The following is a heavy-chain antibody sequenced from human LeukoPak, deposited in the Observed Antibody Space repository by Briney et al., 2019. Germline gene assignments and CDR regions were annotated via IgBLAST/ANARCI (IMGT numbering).Heavy chain of an antibody. CDR2: ISYDGSNK. V-gene: IGHV3-30-3*01. CDR1: GFTFSSYA. CDR3: ARAVYSSSWYLGYDY. Sequence: GRSLRLSCAASGFTFSSYAMHWVRQAPGKGLEWVAVISYDGSNKYYADSVKGRFTISRDNSRNTLYLQMNSLRADDTAVYYCARAVYSSSWYLGYDYWGQGTLVTVSS. J-gene: IGHJ4*02. D-gene: IGHD6-13*01.